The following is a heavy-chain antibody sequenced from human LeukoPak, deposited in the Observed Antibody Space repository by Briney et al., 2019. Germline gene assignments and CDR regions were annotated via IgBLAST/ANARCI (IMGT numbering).Heavy chain of an antibody. J-gene: IGHJ6*02. Sequence: SETLSLTCTVSGGSISSYYWSWIRQPPGKGLEWIRYIYYSGSTNYNPSLKSRVTISVDTSKNQFSLKLSSVTAADTAVYYCARGKSYYGDYLISQAGYYYGTDVWGQGTTVTVSS. CDR2: IYYSGST. D-gene: IGHD4-17*01. CDR3: ARGKSYYGDYLISQAGYYYGTDV. CDR1: GGSISSYY. V-gene: IGHV4-59*01.